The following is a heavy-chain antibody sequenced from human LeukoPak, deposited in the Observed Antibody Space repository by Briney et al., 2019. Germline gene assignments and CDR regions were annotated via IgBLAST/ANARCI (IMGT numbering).Heavy chain of an antibody. CDR1: GFTFSSYA. CDR2: ISYDGSNK. CDR3: ARGLSPIAVAGTGRYNWFDP. Sequence: PGGSLRLSCAASGFTFSSYAMHWVRQAPGKGLEWVAVISYDGSNKYYADSVKRRFTISRDTSKNTLYLQMNSLSAEDTAVYYCARGLSPIAVAGTGRYNWFDPWGEGALVTVSS. J-gene: IGHJ5*02. V-gene: IGHV3-30*04. D-gene: IGHD6-19*01.